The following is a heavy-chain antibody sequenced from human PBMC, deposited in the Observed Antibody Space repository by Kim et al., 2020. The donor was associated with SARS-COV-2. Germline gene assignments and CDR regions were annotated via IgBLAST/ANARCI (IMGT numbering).Heavy chain of an antibody. CDR2: IDWDNDK. D-gene: IGHD4-17*01. V-gene: IGHV2-70*11. CDR3: ARTHNAGGGTTVTASKAYWFAP. CDR1: GFSLTTRGMC. Sequence: SCPTLVKPTQTLTLTCSFSGFSLTTRGMCVSWIRQPPGKALEWLARIDWDNDKYYRKSLKTRLTISKDTSKNQVVLTMTNVDPVDTATYYCARTHNAGGGTTVTASKAYWFAPWGQGTLVTVSS. J-gene: IGHJ5*02.